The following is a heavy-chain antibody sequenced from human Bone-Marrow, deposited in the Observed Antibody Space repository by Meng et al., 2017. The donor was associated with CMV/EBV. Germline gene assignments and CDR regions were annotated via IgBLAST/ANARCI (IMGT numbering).Heavy chain of an antibody. CDR2: ISGSGGST. D-gene: IGHD3-10*01. CDR3: ARDGGEVTGMDV. J-gene: IGHJ6*01. V-gene: IGHV3-23*01. CDR1: GFTFSSYA. Sequence: GGSLRLSCAASGFTFSSYAMSWVRQAPGKGLEWVSAISGSGGSTYYADSVKGRFTISRDNSKNTLYLQMNSLRAEDTAVYYCARDGGEVTGMDVWGQGTTGTGSS.